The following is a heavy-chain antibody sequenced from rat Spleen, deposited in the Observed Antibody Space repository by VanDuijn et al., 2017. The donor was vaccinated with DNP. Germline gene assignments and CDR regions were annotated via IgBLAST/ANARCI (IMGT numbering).Heavy chain of an antibody. J-gene: IGHJ2*01. CDR3: TRDVPNYLDY. CDR1: GFSLTSYG. V-gene: IGHV2S12*01. Sequence: QVQLKESGPGLVQPSQTLSLTCTVSGFSLTSYGVSWVRQPPGKGLEWIAAISRGGTTYYNPALTSRLSIRRDTSKSQVFLKMNSLQTEDTAIYFCTRDVPNYLDYWGQGVMVTVSS. CDR2: ISRGGTT.